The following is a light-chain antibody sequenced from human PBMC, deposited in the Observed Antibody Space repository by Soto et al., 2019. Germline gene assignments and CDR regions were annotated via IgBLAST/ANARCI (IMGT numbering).Light chain of an antibody. CDR3: QQYYNWPRT. V-gene: IGKV3D-15*01. Sequence: IVMTQSPATLSVTPGERAPHSCRASQSVSSNLAWYQQKPGQAPRLLIHGTSNRATGIPARFSGSGSGTEFTLTISSLQPEDFAVYYCQQYYNWPRTFGQGTKVDIK. CDR1: QSVSSN. CDR2: GTS. J-gene: IGKJ1*01.